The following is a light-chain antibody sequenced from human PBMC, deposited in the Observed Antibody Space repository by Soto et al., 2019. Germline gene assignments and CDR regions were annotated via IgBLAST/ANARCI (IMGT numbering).Light chain of an antibody. CDR2: GAS. CDR3: QQYGSSPHI. J-gene: IGKJ2*01. V-gene: IGKV3-20*01. Sequence: EIVLTQSPGTLSLSPGERATLSCRASPSVSSSYLAWYQQKPGRAPRHLIYGASSRATGIPDRFSGSGSGTYFTLIISRLEPEDFAVYYCQQYGSSPHIFGGGTKLEIK. CDR1: PSVSSSY.